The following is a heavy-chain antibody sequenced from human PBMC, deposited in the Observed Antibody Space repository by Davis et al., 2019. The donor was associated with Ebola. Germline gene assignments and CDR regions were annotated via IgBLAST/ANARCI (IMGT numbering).Heavy chain of an antibody. Sequence: GESLKISCAASGFTFSDYYMSWIRQAPATGLEWVSYISSSGSAIYYADSVKGRFTISRDNAKNSLYLQMNSLRAEDTAVYYCAREAPRFGRTGTGSWEGTWGQGTLVTVSS. CDR3: AREAPRFGRTGTGSWEGT. V-gene: IGHV3-11*01. CDR2: ISSSGSAI. CDR1: GFTFSDYY. J-gene: IGHJ5*02. D-gene: IGHD1-7*01.